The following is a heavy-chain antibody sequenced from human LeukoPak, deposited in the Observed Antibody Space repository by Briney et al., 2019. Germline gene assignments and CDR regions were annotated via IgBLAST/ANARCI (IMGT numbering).Heavy chain of an antibody. D-gene: IGHD3-3*01. J-gene: IGHJ5*02. Sequence: SETLSLTCAVYGGSFSGYYWSWIRRPPGKGLAWIGEINHSGSTNYNPSLKSRVTISVDTSKNQFSLKLSSVTAADTAVYYCARGGYDFWSGYYTDWFDPWGQGTLVTVSS. CDR1: GGSFSGYY. CDR2: INHSGST. CDR3: ARGGYDFWSGYYTDWFDP. V-gene: IGHV4-34*01.